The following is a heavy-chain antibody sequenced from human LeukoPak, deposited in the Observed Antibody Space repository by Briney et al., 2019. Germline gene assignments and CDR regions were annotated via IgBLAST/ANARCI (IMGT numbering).Heavy chain of an antibody. V-gene: IGHV1-2*02. CDR3: ARETHTIFGVVIDY. J-gene: IGHJ4*02. CDR2: INPNSGGT. D-gene: IGHD3-3*01. Sequence: GASVKVSCKASGYTFTGYYMHWVRQAPGQGLEWMGWINPNSGGTNYAQKFQGRVTMTRDTSISTAYMELSRLRSDDTAVYYCARETHTIFGVVIDYWGQGTLVTVSS. CDR1: GYTFTGYY.